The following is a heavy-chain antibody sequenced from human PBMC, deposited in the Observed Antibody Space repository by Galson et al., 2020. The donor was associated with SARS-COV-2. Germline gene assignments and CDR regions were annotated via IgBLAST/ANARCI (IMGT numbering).Heavy chain of an antibody. J-gene: IGHJ4*02. CDR2: ISYDGSNK. Sequence: GGSLRLSCAASGFTFSSYAMHWVRQAPGKGLEWVAVISYDGSNKYYADSVKGQFTISRDNSKNTLYLQMNSLRAEDTAVYYCASGGGSYRHPFDYWGQGTLVTVSS. V-gene: IGHV3-30-3*01. CDR3: ASGGGSYRHPFDY. D-gene: IGHD1-26*01. CDR1: GFTFSSYA.